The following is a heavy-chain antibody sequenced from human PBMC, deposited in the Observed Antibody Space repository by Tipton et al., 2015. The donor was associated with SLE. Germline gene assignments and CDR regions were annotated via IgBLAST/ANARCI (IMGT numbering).Heavy chain of an antibody. J-gene: IGHJ3*02. CDR1: GGSISSYY. V-gene: IGHV4-4*07. CDR3: AREVFGVAARDDAFDI. D-gene: IGHD6-25*01. CDR2: IDTNENT. Sequence: TLSLTCTVSGGSISSYYWSWIRQPAGGGREWIGRIDTNENTNYNPSLKSRVTMSVDTSKNHFSLKLISVTAADTAVYYCAREVFGVAARDDAFDIWGQGTMVTVSS.